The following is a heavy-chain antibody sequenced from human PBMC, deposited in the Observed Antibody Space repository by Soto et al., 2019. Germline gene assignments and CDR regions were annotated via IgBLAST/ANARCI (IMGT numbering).Heavy chain of an antibody. D-gene: IGHD3-22*01. V-gene: IGHV3-11*01. Sequence: GGSLRLSCAASGFTFSDYYMSWIRQAPGKGLEWVSYISSSGSIIYYADSVKGRFTISRDNAKNSLYLQMNSLRAEDAAVYYCARDLGYYDSSGYFDYWRQRTLVTVSS. CDR1: GFTFSDYY. CDR3: ARDLGYYDSSGYFDY. J-gene: IGHJ4*02. CDR2: ISSSGSII.